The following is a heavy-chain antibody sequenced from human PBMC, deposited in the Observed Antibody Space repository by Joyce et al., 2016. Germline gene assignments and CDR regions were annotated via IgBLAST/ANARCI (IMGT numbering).Heavy chain of an antibody. V-gene: IGHV3-30*18. J-gene: IGHJ6*02. CDR2: TSYYGSNK. CDR1: GFTFSIFG. D-gene: IGHD3-22*01. Sequence: QMQLVESGGGVVQPGRSLRLSCVASGFTFSIFGMHWVRQAPGKGLEGLGVTSYYGSNKYYADSVKGRFNISRDNSKNTLYLQMNSLRIEDTAVYYCAKVYLYNSSGSYGMDVWGQGTTVTVS. CDR3: AKVYLYNSSGSYGMDV.